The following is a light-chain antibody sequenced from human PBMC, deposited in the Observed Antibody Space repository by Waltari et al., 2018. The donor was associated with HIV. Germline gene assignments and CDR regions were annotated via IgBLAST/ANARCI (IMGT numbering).Light chain of an antibody. Sequence: DIQMTQSPSTLSASVGDRVIITCRASQTISVWLAWYQQKPGKAPKLLIYKASSLESGVPSRFSGSGSGTEFTLTISSLHPDDFATYYCQQYSRPMYTFGQGTKLEIK. CDR2: KAS. CDR1: QTISVW. CDR3: QQYSRPMYT. J-gene: IGKJ2*01. V-gene: IGKV1-5*03.